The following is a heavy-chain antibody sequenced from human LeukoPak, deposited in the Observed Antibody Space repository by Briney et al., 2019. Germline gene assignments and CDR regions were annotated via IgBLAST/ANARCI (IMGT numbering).Heavy chain of an antibody. CDR1: GYTFTGYY. CDR2: INPNSGGT. V-gene: IGHV1-2*02. J-gene: IGHJ4*02. CDR3: ARGTQSWSTSCPFDY. D-gene: IGHD2-2*01. Sequence: ASVKVSCKASGYTFTGYYMHWVRQAPGQGLEWMGWINPNSGGTNYAQKFQGRVTMTRDTSIRTAYMELSRLRSDDTAVYYCARGTQSWSTSCPFDYWGQGTLVTVSS.